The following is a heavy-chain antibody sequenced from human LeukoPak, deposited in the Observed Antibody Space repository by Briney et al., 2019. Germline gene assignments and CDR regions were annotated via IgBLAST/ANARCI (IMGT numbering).Heavy chain of an antibody. V-gene: IGHV3-74*01. CDR2: INSDGSST. Sequence: GGCLRLSCAASGFTFSSYWMHWVRQAPGKGLVWVSRINSDGSSTSYADSVKGRFTISRDNAKNTLYLLMNSLRAEDTAVYYCARGQQSGSYFYYGLDVWGQGTTVTVSS. D-gene: IGHD1-26*01. J-gene: IGHJ6*02. CDR3: ARGQQSGSYFYYGLDV. CDR1: GFTFSSYW.